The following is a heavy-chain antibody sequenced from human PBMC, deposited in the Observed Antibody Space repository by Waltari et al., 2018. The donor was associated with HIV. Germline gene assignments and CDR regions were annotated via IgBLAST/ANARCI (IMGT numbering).Heavy chain of an antibody. CDR1: GGTFNNYA. CDR2: IIPIVVTS. CDR3: ASFWGSCNSPPTLTFPYFDY. V-gene: IGHV1-69*06. Sequence: QVQLVQSGTELKKPGSSVKVSCKASGGTFNNYAINWVRQDPGQGLEWMGRIIPIVVTSTYSQKFQNRRTLTADKSTRTAYMELSSLRSDDTACYYCASFWGSCNSPPTLTFPYFDYCGQGTLVTASS. D-gene: IGHD3-16*01. J-gene: IGHJ4*02.